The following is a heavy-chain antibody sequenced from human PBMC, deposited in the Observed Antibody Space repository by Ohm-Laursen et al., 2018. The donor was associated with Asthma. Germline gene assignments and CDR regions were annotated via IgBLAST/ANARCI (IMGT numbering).Heavy chain of an antibody. Sequence: SLRLSCSASGFTFSSYSMNWVRQAPGKGLEWLSIVSGLDSGAHTYYADSVKGRFTISRDNSKNTVDLQMNSLRAEDTAVYYCARDGSRSGHYPRPHDYWGQGTLVTVSS. CDR2: VSGLDSGAHT. D-gene: IGHD3-22*01. V-gene: IGHV3-21*01. CDR1: GFTFSSYS. J-gene: IGHJ4*02. CDR3: ARDGSRSGHYPRPHDY.